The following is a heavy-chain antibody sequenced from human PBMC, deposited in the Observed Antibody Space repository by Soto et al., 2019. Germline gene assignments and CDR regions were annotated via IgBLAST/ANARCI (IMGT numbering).Heavy chain of an antibody. V-gene: IGHV3-13*05. CDR1: GFTFNRYD. D-gene: IGHD3-16*01. Sequence: EVQLVESGGGLEQPGGSLRLSCAASGFTFNRYDMHWVRQPTGKGLEWVSTIGTAGDPYYPGSVKGRFTISRENAKNSLYLQMNSLRAGDTAVYYCARGGRGLQASFDFWGQGTLVTVSS. J-gene: IGHJ4*02. CDR3: ARGGRGLQASFDF. CDR2: IGTAGDP.